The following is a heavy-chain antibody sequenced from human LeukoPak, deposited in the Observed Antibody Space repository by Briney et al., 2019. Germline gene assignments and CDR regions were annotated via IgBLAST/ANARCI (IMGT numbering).Heavy chain of an antibody. J-gene: IGHJ6*02. V-gene: IGHV1-8*01. CDR1: GYTFTSYD. Sequence: GASVKVSCKASGYTFTSYDINWVRQATGQGLEWMGWMNPNSGNTGYAQKFQGRVTMTRNTSISTAYMELSSLRSEDTAVYYCARGKWIQLWLTSDPYYYYGVDVWGQGTTVTVS. CDR2: MNPNSGNT. D-gene: IGHD5-18*01. CDR3: ARGKWIQLWLTSDPYYYYGVDV.